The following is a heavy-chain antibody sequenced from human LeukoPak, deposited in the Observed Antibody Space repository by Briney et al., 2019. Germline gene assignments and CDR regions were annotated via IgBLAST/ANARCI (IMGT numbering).Heavy chain of an antibody. CDR2: LKEDGSEK. D-gene: IGHD2-21*01. CDR1: GFTFSSYW. J-gene: IGHJ4*02. Sequence: GSLRLSCASSGFTFSSYWMTWVRQAPGKGLEWVANLKEDGSEKYYVDSVKGRFTISRDSSKSSLYLQMDSLRAEDTAVYYCARMMASIPRGVPDFWGQGTLVTVSS. CDR3: ARMMASIPRGVPDF. V-gene: IGHV3-7*01.